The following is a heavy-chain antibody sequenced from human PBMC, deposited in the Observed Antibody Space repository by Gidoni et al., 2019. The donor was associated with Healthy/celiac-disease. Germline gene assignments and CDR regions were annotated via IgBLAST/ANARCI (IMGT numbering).Heavy chain of an antibody. V-gene: IGHV3-66*01. Sequence: EVQLVESGGGLVQPGGSLRLSCEASGSTVSSNYRSCVRQAPGKGLEWFSVIYTGVSTSSPSSLKAKFTISRNNSKTTLSLQMNSLRAEYTAVYYCAMRDGYNLGGDYWGQGTLVTVSS. CDR3: AMRDGYNLGGDY. J-gene: IGHJ4*02. CDR2: IYTGVST. D-gene: IGHD5-12*01. CDR1: GSTVSSNY.